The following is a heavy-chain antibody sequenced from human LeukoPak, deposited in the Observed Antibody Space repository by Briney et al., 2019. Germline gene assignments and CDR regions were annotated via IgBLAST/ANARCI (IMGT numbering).Heavy chain of an antibody. V-gene: IGHV3-21*01. J-gene: IGHJ5*02. CDR2: ISSASNYI. CDR3: ARDPSGDWWFDL. CDR1: GITLSTYS. D-gene: IGHD3/OR15-3a*01. Sequence: PGGSLRLSCEASGITLSTYSMNWIRQAPGKGLEWVSSISSASNYIFYADSVKGRFTISRDNAKNSVYLQMNNLKADDTAVYYCARDPSGDWWFDLWGQGTLVSVST.